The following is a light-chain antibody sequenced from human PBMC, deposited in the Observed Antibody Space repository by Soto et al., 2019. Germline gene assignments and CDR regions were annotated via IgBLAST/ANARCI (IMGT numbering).Light chain of an antibody. Sequence: DIQMTQSPSSLSASVEDRVTITCRASQGISNYLAWYQQKPGKVPERMIYASSTLQSGVPSRFSGSGAGTDFSLTISSLQPEDVATYYCHKYNHAPTFGGGTKVELK. J-gene: IGKJ4*01. CDR3: HKYNHAPT. CDR2: ASS. CDR1: QGISNY. V-gene: IGKV1-27*01.